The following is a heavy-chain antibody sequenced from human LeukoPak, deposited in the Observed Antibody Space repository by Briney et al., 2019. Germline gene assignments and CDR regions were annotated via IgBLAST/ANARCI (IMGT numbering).Heavy chain of an antibody. CDR1: GFTFSSYS. J-gene: IGHJ4*02. CDR3: ARVLIASNDY. D-gene: IGHD2-8*01. CDR2: ISSSSSYI. V-gene: IGHV3-21*01. Sequence: GGSLRLSCAASGFTFSSYSMNWVRQAPGKGLEWVSSISSSSSYIYYADSEKGRFTISRDNAKNSLYLQMNSLRAEDTAVYYCARVLIASNDYWGQGTLVTVSS.